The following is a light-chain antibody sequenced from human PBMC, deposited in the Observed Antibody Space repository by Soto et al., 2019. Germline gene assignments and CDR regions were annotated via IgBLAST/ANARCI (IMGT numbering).Light chain of an antibody. CDR1: QSVTIN. CDR2: GAS. V-gene: IGKV3-15*01. CDR3: QQYRSWPRT. Sequence: EIVLTQSPATLSVSPGERVTLSCRASQSVTINLAWYQQKPGQAPRLLIYGASTRATDMSGTFSGRGSGTEFTLTISNVRPEDFAVYYCQQYRSWPRTFGQGTKVDIK. J-gene: IGKJ1*01.